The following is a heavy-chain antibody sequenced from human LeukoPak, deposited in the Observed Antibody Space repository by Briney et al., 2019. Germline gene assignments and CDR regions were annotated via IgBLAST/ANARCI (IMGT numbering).Heavy chain of an antibody. D-gene: IGHD3-10*01. V-gene: IGHV4-59*08. CDR3: ARHVGNSGSGSYLTYFDY. Sequence: SETLSLTCTVSGGSISSYYWSWIRQPPGKVLEWIGHIYYSGSTHYNPSLKSRVTISVDTSKNQFSLKLSSVTAADTAVYYCARHVGNSGSGSYLTYFDYWGQGTLVTVSS. CDR2: IYYSGST. J-gene: IGHJ4*02. CDR1: GGSISSYY.